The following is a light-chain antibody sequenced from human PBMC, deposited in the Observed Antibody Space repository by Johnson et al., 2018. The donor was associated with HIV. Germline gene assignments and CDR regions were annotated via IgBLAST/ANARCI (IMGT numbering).Light chain of an antibody. CDR1: SSNIGNNY. Sequence: QSVLTQPPSVSAAPGQKVTISCSGSSSNIGNNYVSWYQQLPGTAPKFLIYVNNKRPSGIPDRFSGSKSGTSATLGITGLQTGDEADYYCGTWDTSLSTGGVFGTGTQVTVL. CDR3: GTWDTSLSTGGV. CDR2: VNN. V-gene: IGLV1-51*01. J-gene: IGLJ1*01.